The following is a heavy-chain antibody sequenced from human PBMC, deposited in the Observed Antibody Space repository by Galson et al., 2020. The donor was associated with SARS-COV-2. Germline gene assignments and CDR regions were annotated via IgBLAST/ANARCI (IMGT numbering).Heavy chain of an antibody. J-gene: IGHJ4*02. CDR1: GYSISRGYY. D-gene: IGHD3-3*01. CDR2: IYHSGTT. CDR3: VRGGVYDYWSGYRSGIFDS. Sequence: SETLSLTCSVSGYSISRGYYWGWIRQTPGQGLEWVASIYHSGTTYYNPSLKSRATISVGTSKNQFSLRVIYVTAADSAMYYCVRGGVYDYWSGYRSGIFDSWGQGSLVTVSS. V-gene: IGHV4-38-2*02.